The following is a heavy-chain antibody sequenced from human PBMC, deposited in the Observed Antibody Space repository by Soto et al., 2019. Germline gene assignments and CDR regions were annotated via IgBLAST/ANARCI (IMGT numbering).Heavy chain of an antibody. Sequence: GESLKISCKGSGYSFTSYWIGWVRQMPGKGLEWMGIIYPGDSDTRYSPSFQGQVTISADKSISTAYLQWSSLKASDTAMYYCAILTEGFGESSWGMDVWGQGTTVTVSS. V-gene: IGHV5-51*01. J-gene: IGHJ6*02. CDR3: AILTEGFGESSWGMDV. CDR1: GYSFTSYW. D-gene: IGHD3-10*01. CDR2: IYPGDSDT.